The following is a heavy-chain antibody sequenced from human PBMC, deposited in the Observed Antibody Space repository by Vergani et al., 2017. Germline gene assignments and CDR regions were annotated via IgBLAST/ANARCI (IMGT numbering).Heavy chain of an antibody. CDR1: GGSISSGGYS. V-gene: IGHV4-30-2*01. D-gene: IGHD1-7*01. CDR2: RYHSGST. CDR3: ARDGRNYGIDY. Sequence: QLQLQESGSGLVKPSQTLSLTCAVSGGSISSGGYSWSWIRQPPGKGLEWIGLRYHSGSTYYNPSLKSRVTISVDKSKNQISRKLNSVTAADTAVYYCARDGRNYGIDYWGQGTLVTVSS. J-gene: IGHJ4*02.